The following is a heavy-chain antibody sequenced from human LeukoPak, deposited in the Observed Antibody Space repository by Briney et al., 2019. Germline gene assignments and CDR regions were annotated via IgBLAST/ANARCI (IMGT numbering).Heavy chain of an antibody. D-gene: IGHD4-17*01. Sequence: NPSETLSLTCAVSGGSIRSSSYYWGWFRQPQGKGLGWMGSIYYSGSTYYNPSLKSRVTISVDTSKNQFSLKLSSVTAADTAVYYCARGLYGDSLYFDYWGQGTLVTVSS. CDR2: IYYSGST. J-gene: IGHJ4*02. CDR1: GGSIRSSSYY. V-gene: IGHV4-39*07. CDR3: ARGLYGDSLYFDY.